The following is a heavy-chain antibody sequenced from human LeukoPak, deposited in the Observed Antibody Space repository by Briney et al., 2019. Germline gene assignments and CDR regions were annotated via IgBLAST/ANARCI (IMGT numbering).Heavy chain of an antibody. CDR2: ISYDGSNK. V-gene: IGHV3-30*19. CDR1: GFTFSSYG. Sequence: GGSLRLSCAASGFTFSSYGMHWVRQAPGKGLEWVAVISYDGSNKYYADSVKGRFTISRDNAKNTLYLQMNSLRAGDTAVYYCASTPNGVAAIYFDYWGQGTLVTVSS. D-gene: IGHD2-15*01. CDR3: ASTPNGVAAIYFDY. J-gene: IGHJ4*02.